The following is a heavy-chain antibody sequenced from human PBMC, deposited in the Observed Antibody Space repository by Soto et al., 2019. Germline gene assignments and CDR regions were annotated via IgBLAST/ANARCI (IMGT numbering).Heavy chain of an antibody. CDR3: ARDQIGYCSGGSCEDGPTFDS. CDR1: GGAIRGGGYY. Sequence: KPSETLSLTCTVSGGAIRGGGYYWTWIRQHPGKGLEWMGYIYYTGTTYYNPSLKSRVIISIDTSKNQFSLKLSSVTAADTAVYYCARDQIGYCSGGSCEDGPTFDSWGQGSLVTVSS. CDR2: IYYTGTT. D-gene: IGHD2-15*01. J-gene: IGHJ5*01. V-gene: IGHV4-31*03.